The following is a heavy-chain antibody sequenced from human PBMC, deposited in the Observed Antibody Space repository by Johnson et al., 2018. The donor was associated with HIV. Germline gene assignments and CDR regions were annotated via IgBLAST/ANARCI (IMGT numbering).Heavy chain of an antibody. CDR1: GFTFSSYA. CDR2: ISYDGSNK. D-gene: IGHD3-22*01. Sequence: QVQLVESGGGVVQPGRSLRLSCAASGFTFSSYAMHWVRQAPGKGLEWVAVISYDGSNKYYADSVKGRFTISRDNSKNTLYLQMNSLRAEDTAVYYCARTMIVVPSKACDIWGQGTMVTVSS. V-gene: IGHV3-30*14. CDR3: ARTMIVVPSKACDI. J-gene: IGHJ3*02.